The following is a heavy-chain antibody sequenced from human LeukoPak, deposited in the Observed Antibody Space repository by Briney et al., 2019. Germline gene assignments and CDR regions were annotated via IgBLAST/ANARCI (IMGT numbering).Heavy chain of an antibody. Sequence: GASVKVSCKASGYTFTSYVINWVRQATGQGLEWMGWMNPNSGNTGYAQKFQGRVTMTRNTSISTAYMELSSLRSEDTAVYYCATDRSGWYVGNWFDPWGQGTLVTVSS. V-gene: IGHV1-8*01. CDR1: GYTFTSYV. D-gene: IGHD6-19*01. CDR3: ATDRSGWYVGNWFDP. J-gene: IGHJ5*02. CDR2: MNPNSGNT.